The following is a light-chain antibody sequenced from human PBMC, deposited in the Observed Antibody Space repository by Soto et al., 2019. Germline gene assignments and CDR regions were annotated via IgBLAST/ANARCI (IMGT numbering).Light chain of an antibody. CDR3: QQYNNWLGT. J-gene: IGKJ1*01. CDR2: GAS. CDR1: QSVSSN. V-gene: IGKV3-15*01. Sequence: EIVMTQSPATLSVSPGERATLSCRASQSVSSNLAWYQQKPGQAPRLLIYGASTRATGIPARFSGSGSGTEFPLTISSLQSEDFAFYYCQQYNNWLGTFGQGTKVEIK.